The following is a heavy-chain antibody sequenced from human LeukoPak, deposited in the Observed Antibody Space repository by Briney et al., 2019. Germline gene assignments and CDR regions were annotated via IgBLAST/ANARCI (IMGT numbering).Heavy chain of an antibody. Sequence: GGSLRLSCAASGFTFDDYAMHWVRQAPGKGLEWVSGISWNSGSIGYADSVKGRFIISRDNAKNSLYLQMNSLRAEDTALYYCAKVRRYYDFWSGYSILSGYFDYWGQGTLVTVSS. CDR1: GFTFDDYA. CDR2: ISWNSGSI. D-gene: IGHD3-3*01. J-gene: IGHJ4*02. V-gene: IGHV3-9*01. CDR3: AKVRRYYDFWSGYSILSGYFDY.